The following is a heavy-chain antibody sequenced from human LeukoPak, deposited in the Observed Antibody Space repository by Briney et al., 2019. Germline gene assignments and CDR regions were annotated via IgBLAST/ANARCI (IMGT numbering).Heavy chain of an antibody. CDR1: GGSFSDYY. Sequence: PSETLSLTCAVYGGSFSDYYWSWIRQPPGKGLEWIGEINHSGSTNYNPSLKSRVTISVDTSKNQFSLKLSSVTAADTAVYYCARGGDFSDFAVVSWGQGTLVTVSS. CDR2: INHSGST. D-gene: IGHD4-17*01. CDR3: ARGGDFSDFAVVS. V-gene: IGHV4-34*01. J-gene: IGHJ4*02.